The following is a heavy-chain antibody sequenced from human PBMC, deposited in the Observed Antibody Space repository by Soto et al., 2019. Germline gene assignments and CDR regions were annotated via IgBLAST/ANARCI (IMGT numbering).Heavy chain of an antibody. CDR3: ARDHSSGWYGPYSYYGMDV. V-gene: IGHV1-8*01. D-gene: IGHD6-19*01. Sequence: QVQLVQSGAEVKKPGASVKVSCKASGYTFTSYDINWVRQATGQGLEWMGWMNPNSGNTGYAQKFQGRVTMTRNTYIRTAYMELSSLRSEDTAVYYCARDHSSGWYGPYSYYGMDVWGQGTTVTVPS. J-gene: IGHJ6*02. CDR1: GYTFTSYD. CDR2: MNPNSGNT.